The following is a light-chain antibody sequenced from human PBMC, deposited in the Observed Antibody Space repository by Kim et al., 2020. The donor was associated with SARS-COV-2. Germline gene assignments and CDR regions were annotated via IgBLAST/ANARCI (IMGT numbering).Light chain of an antibody. Sequence: GPSVTTPVPGPSGVVGSYNRVSWYQQPPGTAPKVMIYEVSKRPSGGPDRFSGSKSGNTASLTISGLQAEDEADYYCGSYTSSNTVVFGGGTQLTVL. J-gene: IGLJ2*01. CDR3: GSYTSSNTVV. CDR1: SGVVGSYNR. V-gene: IGLV2-18*02. CDR2: EVS.